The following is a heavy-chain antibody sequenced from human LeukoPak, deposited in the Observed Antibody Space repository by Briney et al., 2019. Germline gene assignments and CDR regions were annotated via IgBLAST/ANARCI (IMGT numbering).Heavy chain of an antibody. Sequence: SETLSLTCTVSGGSVTSGNWNWIRQPAGKGLEWIGRIYTNGGASYNPSLKSRVTISIDASKNQFSLKLSSVTAADTAVYYCARVHSWNGPDYWGQGTLVTVSS. D-gene: IGHD3-3*02. CDR1: GGSVTSGN. V-gene: IGHV4-4*07. CDR3: ARVHSWNGPDY. J-gene: IGHJ4*02. CDR2: IYTNGGA.